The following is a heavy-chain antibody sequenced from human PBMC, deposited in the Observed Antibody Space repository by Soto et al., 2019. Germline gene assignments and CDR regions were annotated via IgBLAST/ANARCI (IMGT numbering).Heavy chain of an antibody. Sequence: EVQLLESGGGLVQPGKSLRLSCVASGFSFGTHAMTWVRQAPGKGLEWVSVISAGSGNSYYADSVKGRFSVSRDNSKNTMWLKTDSMRDEDTGLYYCARQKLKSSNWYGPIDSGGQGPLVTVSS. D-gene: IGHD2-2*01. CDR3: ARQKLKSSNWYGPIDS. CDR2: ISAGSGNS. V-gene: IGHV3-23*01. J-gene: IGHJ4*02. CDR1: GFSFGTHA.